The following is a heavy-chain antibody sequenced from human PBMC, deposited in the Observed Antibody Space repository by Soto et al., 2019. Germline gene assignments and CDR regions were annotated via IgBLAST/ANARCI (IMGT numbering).Heavy chain of an antibody. CDR3: ATAGEGYFAS. J-gene: IGHJ4*02. CDR1: GFTFSISW. V-gene: IGHV3-74*01. D-gene: IGHD3-10*01. Sequence: EVQLVESRGDLVQPGGSLRLACAASGFTFSISWMHWVRQTPGKGLVWVSRINSDGSGTVYADSVKGRFTISKDIAKNTLYLQMNSLRAEDTAVYYCATAGEGYFASWGPGTLVTVSS. CDR2: INSDGSGT.